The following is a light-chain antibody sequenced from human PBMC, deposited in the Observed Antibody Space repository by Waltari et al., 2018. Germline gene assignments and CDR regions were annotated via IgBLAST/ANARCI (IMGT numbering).Light chain of an antibody. J-gene: IGLJ2*01. CDR1: WSNLGAGYD. CDR2: GGN. CDR3: QSYDTSLGVV. V-gene: IGLV1-40*01. Sequence: QSVLTQPPSVSGAPGQRVTISCTGSWSNLGAGYDVHWYQQLPGKAPTLLVYGGNTRPPGGPDRFFGAKSGTSASLAIPGLQPEDEADYYCQSYDTSLGVVFGGGTKLTVL.